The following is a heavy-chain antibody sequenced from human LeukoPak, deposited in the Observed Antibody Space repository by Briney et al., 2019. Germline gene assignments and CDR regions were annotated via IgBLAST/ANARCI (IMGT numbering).Heavy chain of an antibody. CDR1: GFTFSRYD. CDR2: INHSGST. V-gene: IGHV4-34*01. J-gene: IGHJ3*02. Sequence: PGGSLRLSCVASGFTFSRYDMNWVRQTPGKGLEWIGEINHSGSTNYNPSLKSRVTISVDTSKNQFSLKLSSVTAADTAVYYCARDTAFQPRWLQFVSGCAFDIWGQGTMVTVSS. D-gene: IGHD5-24*01. CDR3: ARDTAFQPRWLQFVSGCAFDI.